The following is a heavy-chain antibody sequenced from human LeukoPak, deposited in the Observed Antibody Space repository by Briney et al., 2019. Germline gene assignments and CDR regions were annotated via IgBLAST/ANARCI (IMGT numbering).Heavy chain of an antibody. Sequence: QAGGSLRLSCAASGFTFSSYGMHWVRQDPGKGLEWVAVILFAGSKTYYADSVKGRFTISRDNSTNPLYLQMNGQRAEDTAVYYCAKDGDSSGWYGTYYYYYGMDVWGQGTTVTVSS. CDR1: GFTFSSYG. CDR2: ILFAGSKT. J-gene: IGHJ6*02. CDR3: AKDGDSSGWYGTYYYYYGMDV. V-gene: IGHV3-30*18. D-gene: IGHD6-19*01.